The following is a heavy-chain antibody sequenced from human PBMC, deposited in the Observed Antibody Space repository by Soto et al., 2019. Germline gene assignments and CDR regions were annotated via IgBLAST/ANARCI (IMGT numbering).Heavy chain of an antibody. J-gene: IGHJ4*02. V-gene: IGHV3-30*18. CDR2: ISYDGSNK. Sequence: GGSLRLSCAASGFTFSSYGMHWVRQAPGKGLEWVAVISYDGSNKYYADSVKGRFTISRDNSKNTLYLQMNSLRAEDTAVYYCAKSIPDDSSGWSVGWYFDYWGQGTLVTVSS. CDR1: GFTFSSYG. CDR3: AKSIPDDSSGWSVGWYFDY. D-gene: IGHD6-19*01.